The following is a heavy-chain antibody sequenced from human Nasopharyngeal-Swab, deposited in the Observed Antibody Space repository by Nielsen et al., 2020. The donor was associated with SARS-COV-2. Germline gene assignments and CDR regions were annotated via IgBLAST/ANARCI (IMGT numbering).Heavy chain of an antibody. Sequence: SETLSLTCTVSGGSISSSSYYWGWIRQPPGKGLEWIGSIYYSGSTYYNPSLKSRVTISVDTSKNQFSLKLSSVTAADTAVYYCARGDYYGSTKIWGQGTLVTVSS. J-gene: IGHJ4*02. D-gene: IGHD3-10*01. CDR3: ARGDYYGSTKI. CDR2: IYYSGST. V-gene: IGHV4-39*01. CDR1: GGSISSSSYY.